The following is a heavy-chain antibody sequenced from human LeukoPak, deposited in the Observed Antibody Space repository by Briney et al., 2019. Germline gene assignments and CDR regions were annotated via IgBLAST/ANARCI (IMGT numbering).Heavy chain of an antibody. Sequence: ASVNVSCKASGYTFTGYYMHWVRQAPGQGLERMGWINPNSGGTNYAQKFQGRVTMTRDTSISTAYMELSRLRSDDTAVYYCARYYDSSGYPFDYWGQGTLVTVSS. CDR2: INPNSGGT. CDR1: GYTFTGYY. V-gene: IGHV1-2*02. D-gene: IGHD3-22*01. J-gene: IGHJ4*02. CDR3: ARYYDSSGYPFDY.